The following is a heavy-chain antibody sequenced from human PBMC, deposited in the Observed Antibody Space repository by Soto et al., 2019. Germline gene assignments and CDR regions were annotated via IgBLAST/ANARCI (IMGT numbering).Heavy chain of an antibody. CDR2: IIPIFGTA. Sequence: QVQLVQSGAEVKKPGSSVKVSCKASGGTFSSYAISWVRQAPGQGLEWMGGIIPIFGTANYAQKFQGRVTINADESTSTAYMELSSLRSEDTAVYYCAREGGYYGSGSYTSYYYYGMDVWGQGTTVTVSS. D-gene: IGHD3-10*01. CDR3: AREGGYYGSGSYTSYYYYGMDV. CDR1: GGTFSSYA. J-gene: IGHJ6*02. V-gene: IGHV1-69*12.